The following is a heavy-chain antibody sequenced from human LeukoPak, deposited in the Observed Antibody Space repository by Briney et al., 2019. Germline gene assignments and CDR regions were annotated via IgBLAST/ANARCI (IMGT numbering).Heavy chain of an antibody. Sequence: PGGSLRLSCAASGFTFSSYAMSWVRQAPGKGLEWVSAISGSGGSTYYADSVKGRFTISRDNSKNTLYLQMNSLRAEDTAVYYCAAEYYYGSGSFPYWYFDLWGRGTLDTVSS. V-gene: IGHV3-23*01. J-gene: IGHJ2*01. CDR1: GFTFSSYA. CDR2: ISGSGGST. CDR3: AAEYYYGSGSFPYWYFDL. D-gene: IGHD3-10*01.